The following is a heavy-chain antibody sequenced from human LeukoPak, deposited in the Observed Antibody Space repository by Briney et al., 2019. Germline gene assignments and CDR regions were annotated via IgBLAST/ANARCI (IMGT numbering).Heavy chain of an antibody. D-gene: IGHD3-22*01. CDR3: AKGSGTYYSDSSGYGNAFDI. V-gene: IGHV3-23*01. J-gene: IGHJ3*02. CDR1: GFSLTTYE. CDR2: IGSSGDST. Sequence: PGGSLRLSCAASGFSLTTYEMNWVRQAPGKGLEWVSYIGSSGDSTYYADSVKGRFTTSRDNSKNTLYLQMNSLRAEDTALYYCAKGSGTYYSDSSGYGNAFDIWGQGTMVTVSS.